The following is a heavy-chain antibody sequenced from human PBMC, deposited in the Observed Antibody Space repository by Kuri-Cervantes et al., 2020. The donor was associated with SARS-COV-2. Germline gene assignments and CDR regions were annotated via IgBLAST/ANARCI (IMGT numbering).Heavy chain of an antibody. CDR1: GYTFTSYG. CDR3: ASWGRDMTTVTWVDY. Sequence: ASVKVSCKASGYTFTSYGISWVRQAPGQGLEWMGWISAYNGNTNYAQKLQGRVTMTTDTSTSTAHMELRSLRSDDTAVYYCASWGRDMTTVTWVDYWGQGTLVTVSS. CDR2: ISAYNGNT. J-gene: IGHJ4*02. V-gene: IGHV1-18*01. D-gene: IGHD4-17*01.